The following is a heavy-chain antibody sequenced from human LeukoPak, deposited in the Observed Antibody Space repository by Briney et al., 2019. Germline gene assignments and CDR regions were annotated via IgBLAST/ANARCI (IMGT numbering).Heavy chain of an antibody. D-gene: IGHD6-6*01. J-gene: IGHJ4*02. CDR3: ARVNRLAARPGGYNY. Sequence: ASVKVSCKASGYTFTGYYMHWVRQAPGQGLEWMGWINPNSGGTNYAQKFQGRVTMTRDTSISTAYMELSRLRFDDTAVYYCARVNRLAARPGGYNYWGQGTLVTVSS. V-gene: IGHV1-2*02. CDR2: INPNSGGT. CDR1: GYTFTGYY.